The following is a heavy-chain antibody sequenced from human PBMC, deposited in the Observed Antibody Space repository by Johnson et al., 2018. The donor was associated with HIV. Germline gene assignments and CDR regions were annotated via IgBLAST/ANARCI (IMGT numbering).Heavy chain of an antibody. V-gene: IGHV3-11*06. CDR3: ARSVGYYDSSGYYYVDAFDI. J-gene: IGHJ3*02. D-gene: IGHD3-22*01. Sequence: RFTISRDNAKNSLYLQMNSLRAEDTAVYYCARSVGYYDSSGYYYVDAFDIWGQGTMVTVSS.